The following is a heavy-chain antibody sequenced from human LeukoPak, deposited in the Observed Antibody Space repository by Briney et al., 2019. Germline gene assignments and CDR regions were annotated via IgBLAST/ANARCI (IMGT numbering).Heavy chain of an antibody. D-gene: IGHD4-17*01. CDR3: VKESGPYGAFDF. J-gene: IGHJ3*01. CDR1: GFTFSNYG. CDR2: IWSAGKNK. V-gene: IGHV3-30*02. Sequence: SGGSLRLSCGASGFTFSNYGMHWVRQAPGKGLEWVAVIWSAGKNKYYADFVKGRFTFSRDNSKNMLYLQMNSLRPDDTAVYYCVKESGPYGAFDFWGQGTMVTVSS.